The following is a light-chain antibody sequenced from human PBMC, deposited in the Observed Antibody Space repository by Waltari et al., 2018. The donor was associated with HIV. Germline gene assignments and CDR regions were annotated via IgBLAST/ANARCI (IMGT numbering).Light chain of an antibody. CDR3: QAWDKNDVV. Sequence: SFELTLPPAVSVSPGETASIPCTVEHVGYTTGFWYFQVSGQAPMLVLYQCDKRPSGIAERFSASKSGRTATLTISGTQAMDEGDYYCQAWDKNDVVFGGGTKLTVL. CDR1: HVGYTT. V-gene: IGLV3-1*01. J-gene: IGLJ2*01. CDR2: QCD.